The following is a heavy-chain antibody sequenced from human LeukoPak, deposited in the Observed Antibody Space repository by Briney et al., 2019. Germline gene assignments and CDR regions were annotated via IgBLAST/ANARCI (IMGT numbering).Heavy chain of an antibody. CDR1: GYTFTGYY. D-gene: IGHD4-23*01. V-gene: IGHV1-2*02. J-gene: IGHJ4*02. CDR2: INPNSGGT. Sequence: GASVKVSCKASGYTFTGYYMHWVRQAPGQGLEWMGWINPNSGGTNYAQKFQGRVTMTWDTSISTAYMELSRLRSDDTAVYYCARTATVVTSVSHFGYWGQGTLVTVSS. CDR3: ARTATVVTSVSHFGY.